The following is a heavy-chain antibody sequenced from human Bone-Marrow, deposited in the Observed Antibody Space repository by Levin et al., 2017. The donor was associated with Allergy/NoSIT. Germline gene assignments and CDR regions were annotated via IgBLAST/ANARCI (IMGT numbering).Heavy chain of an antibody. Sequence: GGSLRLSCAASGFPFSAYAMNWVRQAPGKGLEWISYISDRGTTTTYADSVKGRFTVSRDNARNSLFLQMDSLRAEDTAVYFCATVAAFVFSQDCWGQGSLVTVSS. CDR3: ATVAAFVFSQDC. V-gene: IGHV3-48*01. D-gene: IGHD6-25*01. CDR2: ISDRGTTT. CDR1: GFPFSAYA. J-gene: IGHJ4*02.